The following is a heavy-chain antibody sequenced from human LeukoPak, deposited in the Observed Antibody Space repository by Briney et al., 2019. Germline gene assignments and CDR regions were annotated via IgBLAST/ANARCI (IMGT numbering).Heavy chain of an antibody. V-gene: IGHV3-74*01. D-gene: IGHD3-16*02. CDR2: INSDGSST. CDR3: ASSIRLGELSLFPWFDY. J-gene: IGHJ4*02. CDR1: GFTFSSYG. Sequence: GGSLRLSCAASGFTFSSYGMHWVRQAPGKGLVWVSRINSDGSSTSYADSVKGRFTISRDNAKNTLYLQMNSLRAEDTAVYYCASSIRLGELSLFPWFDYWGQGTLVTVSS.